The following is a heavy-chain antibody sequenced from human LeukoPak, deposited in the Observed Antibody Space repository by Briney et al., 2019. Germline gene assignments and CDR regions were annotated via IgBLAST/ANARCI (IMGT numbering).Heavy chain of an antibody. D-gene: IGHD3-22*01. CDR2: ISYDGSNK. CDR3: AKEKYYYDSSGYNYQADPRAFDI. J-gene: IGHJ3*02. V-gene: IGHV3-30*18. Sequence: GGSLRLSCAASGFTFSRYGMHWVRQAPGKGLEWVAVISYDGSNKYYADSVKGRFTISRDNSKNTLYLQMNSLRAEDTAVYYCAKEKYYYDSSGYNYQADPRAFDIWGQGTMVTVSS. CDR1: GFTFSRYG.